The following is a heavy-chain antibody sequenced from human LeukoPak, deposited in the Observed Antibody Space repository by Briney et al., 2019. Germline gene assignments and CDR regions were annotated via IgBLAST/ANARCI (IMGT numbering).Heavy chain of an antibody. CDR2: VYHNGHS. V-gene: IGHV4-59*01. CDR3: ASLGYSSGWHHS. J-gene: IGHJ5*01. CDR1: GGSFNDNY. D-gene: IGHD2-15*01. Sequence: SETLSLTCNVSGGSFNDNYWNWIRHLPGKGLEWIGYVYHNGHSDYNPSLKSRVTISVDTSTNQFSLKMISVTAADTAVYYCASLGYSSGWHHSWGHGSLVIVSS.